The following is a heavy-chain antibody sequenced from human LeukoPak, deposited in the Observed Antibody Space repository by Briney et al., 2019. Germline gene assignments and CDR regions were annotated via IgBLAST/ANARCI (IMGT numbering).Heavy chain of an antibody. CDR1: GFTVSSNY. CDR3: AGTTVTTLYFDY. J-gene: IGHJ4*02. CDR2: ISYDGSNK. D-gene: IGHD4-17*01. V-gene: IGHV3-30-3*01. Sequence: GGSLRLSCAASGFTVSSNYMSWVRQAPGKGLEWVAVISYDGSNKYYADSVKGRFTISRDNSKNTLYLQMNSPRAEDTAVYYCAGTTVTTLYFDYWGQGTLVTVSS.